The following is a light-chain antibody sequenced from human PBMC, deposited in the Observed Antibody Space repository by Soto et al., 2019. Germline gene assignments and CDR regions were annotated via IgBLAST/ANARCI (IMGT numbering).Light chain of an antibody. Sequence: QSVLTQTASVSVSPGQSITICCFRPTFDVGGTNHVSWYLQHPGEAPKLIMYDVSNRPSGVSDRFFGSKADNTATLTVSGLQAEDEADYYCCSYTSFSTYVCGTGTKVTVL. CDR1: TFDVGGTNH. CDR3: CSYTSFSTYV. J-gene: IGLJ1*01. V-gene: IGLV2-14*03. CDR2: DVS.